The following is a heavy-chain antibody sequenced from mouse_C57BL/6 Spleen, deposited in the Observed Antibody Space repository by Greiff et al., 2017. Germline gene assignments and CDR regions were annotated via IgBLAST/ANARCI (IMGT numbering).Heavy chain of an antibody. CDR2: ISDGGSYT. V-gene: IGHV5-4*01. CDR3: ARDDDGYSPFAY. J-gene: IGHJ3*01. Sequence: EVMLVESGGGLVKPGGSLKLSCAASGFTFSSYAMSWVRQTSEKRLEWVATISDGGSYTYYPDNVKGRFTISRDNAKNNLYLQMSHLKSEDTAMYYCARDDDGYSPFAYWGQGTLVTVSA. D-gene: IGHD2-3*01. CDR1: GFTFSSYA.